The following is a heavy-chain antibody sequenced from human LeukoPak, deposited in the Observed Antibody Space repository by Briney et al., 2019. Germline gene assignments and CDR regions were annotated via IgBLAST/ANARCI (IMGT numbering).Heavy chain of an antibody. Sequence: PGGSLRLSCAASGFTFSNAWMSWVRQAPGKGLEWVGRIKSKTDGGTTDYAAPVKGRCTISRDDSKNTLYLQMNSLKTEDTAVYYCTSRQERITIFGVVIGPDYWGQGTLVTVSS. V-gene: IGHV3-15*01. D-gene: IGHD3-3*01. CDR2: IKSKTDGGTT. CDR1: GFTFSNAW. J-gene: IGHJ4*02. CDR3: TSRQERITIFGVVIGPDY.